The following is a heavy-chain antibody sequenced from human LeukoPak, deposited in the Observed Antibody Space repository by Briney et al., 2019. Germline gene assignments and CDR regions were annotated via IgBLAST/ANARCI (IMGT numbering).Heavy chain of an antibody. CDR1: GFTFSSYA. Sequence: PGGSLRLSCAASGFTFSSYAMSWVRQAPGKGLEWVSAISGSGGSTYYADSVKGRFTISRDNSKNPLYLQMNSLRAEDTAVYYCAKDLGRFKNYYGSGSYYNAWGQGTLVTVSS. CDR3: AKDLGRFKNYYGSGSYYNA. D-gene: IGHD3-10*01. CDR2: ISGSGGST. V-gene: IGHV3-23*01. J-gene: IGHJ5*02.